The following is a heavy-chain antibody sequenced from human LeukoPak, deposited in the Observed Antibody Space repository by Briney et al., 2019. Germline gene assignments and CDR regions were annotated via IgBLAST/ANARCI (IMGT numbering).Heavy chain of an antibody. CDR1: GFTFSGAA. D-gene: IGHD2-8*01. CDR2: IRSKANSYAT. J-gene: IGHJ4*02. V-gene: IGHV3-73*01. CDR3: TRGYCTYTTCWGLDH. Sequence: SGESRRLSCAASGFTFSGAAMPWVRQAPGKGLEWVGRIRSKANSYATAYAASVQGRFTISRDDSQNTVYLQMNSLKTDDTAVYYYTRGYCTYTTCWGLDHWGQGTLVIVSS.